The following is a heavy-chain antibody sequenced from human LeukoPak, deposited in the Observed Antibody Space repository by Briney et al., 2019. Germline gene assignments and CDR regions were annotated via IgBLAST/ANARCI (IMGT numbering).Heavy chain of an antibody. CDR2: IYYSGST. D-gene: IGHD1-26*01. Sequence: SETLSLTCTVSGGSISSSSYYWGWIRQPPGKGLEWIGSIYYSGSTYYNPSLKSRVTISVDTSKNQFSLKLSSVTAADTAVYYCARQYSGLAADTAGWFDPWGQGTLVTVSS. V-gene: IGHV4-39*01. CDR3: ARQYSGLAADTAGWFDP. CDR1: GGSISSSSYY. J-gene: IGHJ5*02.